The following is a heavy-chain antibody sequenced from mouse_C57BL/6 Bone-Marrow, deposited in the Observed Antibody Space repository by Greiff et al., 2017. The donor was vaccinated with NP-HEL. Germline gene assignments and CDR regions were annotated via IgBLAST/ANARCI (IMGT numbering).Heavy chain of an antibody. CDR3: AREGFAY. V-gene: IGHV5-4*01. CDR1: GFTFSSYA. Sequence: EVQLVESGGDLVKPGGSLKLSCAASGFTFSSYAMSWVRQTPEKRLEWVATISDGGSYTYYPDNVKGRFTISRDNAKNNLYLQMSHLKSEDTAMYYCAREGFAYWGQGTLVTVSA. J-gene: IGHJ3*01. CDR2: ISDGGSYT.